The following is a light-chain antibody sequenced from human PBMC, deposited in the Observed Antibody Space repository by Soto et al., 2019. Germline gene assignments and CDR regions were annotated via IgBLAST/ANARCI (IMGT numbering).Light chain of an antibody. Sequence: EIVLTQSPVTLSLSPGERATLSCRASQSLSSSSLAWYQQKPGQAPRLLIYGASSRVTGIPDRFSGSGSGTDFTLTISRLEPEEFALYYCQQYGSSPTFGQGTK. CDR1: QSLSSSS. CDR2: GAS. CDR3: QQYGSSPT. V-gene: IGKV3-20*01. J-gene: IGKJ1*01.